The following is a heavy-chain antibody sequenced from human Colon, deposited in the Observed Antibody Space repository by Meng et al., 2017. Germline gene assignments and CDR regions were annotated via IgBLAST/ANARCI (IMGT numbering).Heavy chain of an antibody. D-gene: IGHD6-19*01. CDR3: ARGKEWWLDMSRGFDY. V-gene: IGHV1-8*01. J-gene: IGHJ4*02. CDR1: GYTFVSYE. CDR2: INPNSGDT. Sequence: QVQLVQSGAEVKTPGASVKVSCKASGYTFVSYEINWVRQATGQGLEWMGYINPNSGDTVYAQKFQGRVSMTRDTSKTTSYMELTSLTSDDSAVYYCARGKEWWLDMSRGFDYWGQGTLVTVSS.